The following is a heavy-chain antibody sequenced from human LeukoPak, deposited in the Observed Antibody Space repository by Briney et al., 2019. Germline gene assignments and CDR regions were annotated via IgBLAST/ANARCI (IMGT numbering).Heavy chain of an antibody. J-gene: IGHJ2*01. Sequence: GGSLRLSCAASGFTFSSYAMSWVRRAPGKGLEWVSAISGSGGSTYYADSVKGRFTISRDNSKNTLYLQMNSLRAEDTAVYYCARHIQVIWYFHLWGRGTLVNVSS. CDR1: GFTFSSYA. V-gene: IGHV3-23*01. D-gene: IGHD3-22*01. CDR2: ISGSGGST. CDR3: ARHIQVIWYFHL.